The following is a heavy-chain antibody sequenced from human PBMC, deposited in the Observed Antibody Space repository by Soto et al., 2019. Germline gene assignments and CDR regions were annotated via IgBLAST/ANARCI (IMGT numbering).Heavy chain of an antibody. Sequence: TGGSLRLSCAASGFTFSSYWMNWVRQAPGKGLEWVSYISSSGSTIYYADSVKGRFTISRDNAKNSLYLQMNSLRAEDTAVYYCARDPEYYYGSGSYMGDAFDIWGQGTMVTVSS. D-gene: IGHD3-10*01. CDR1: GFTFSSYW. CDR3: ARDPEYYYGSGSYMGDAFDI. CDR2: ISSSGSTI. J-gene: IGHJ3*02. V-gene: IGHV3-48*04.